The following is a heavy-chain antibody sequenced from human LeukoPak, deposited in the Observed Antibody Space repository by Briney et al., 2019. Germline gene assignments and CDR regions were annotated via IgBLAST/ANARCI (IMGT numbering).Heavy chain of an antibody. V-gene: IGHV4-39*01. CDR1: GGSINSRSYY. D-gene: IGHD4-17*01. J-gene: IGHJ6*03. CDR2: VYYGGTT. Sequence: PSETLSLTCTVSGGSINSRSYYWGWNRQPPGKGLECIGSVYYGGTTYYNPSLKSRVTISEDTSKNQFSLKLSSVTAADTAVYYCARRATTVTTGYYYYYMDVWGKGTTVTVSS. CDR3: ARRATTVTTGYYYYYMDV.